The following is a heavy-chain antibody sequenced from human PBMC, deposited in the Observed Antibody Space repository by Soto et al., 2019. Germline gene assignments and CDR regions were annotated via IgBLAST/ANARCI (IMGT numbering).Heavy chain of an antibody. D-gene: IGHD3-10*01. J-gene: IGHJ5*02. CDR1: GGSISSSSYY. CDR2: IYYSGST. Sequence: PSETLSLTCTVSGGSISSSSYYWGWIRQPPGKGLEWIGSIYYSGSTYYNPSLKSRVTISVDTSKNQFSLKLSSVTAADTAVYYCARVPWFGESFLDWFDPWGQGTLVTVSS. CDR3: ARVPWFGESFLDWFDP. V-gene: IGHV4-39*01.